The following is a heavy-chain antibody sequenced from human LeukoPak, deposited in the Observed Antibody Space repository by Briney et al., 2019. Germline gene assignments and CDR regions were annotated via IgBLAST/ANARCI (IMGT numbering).Heavy chain of an antibody. Sequence: SETLSLTCTVSGGSISIYYWSWIRQPPGKGLEWIGYIYNSGSTIYNPSLKSRVTISEDTSKNQFSLKLTSVTAADTAVHYCVRDRELTYWGQGTLVTVSS. CDR1: GGSISIYY. D-gene: IGHD1-26*01. V-gene: IGHV4-59*01. CDR3: VRDRELTY. CDR2: IYNSGST. J-gene: IGHJ4*02.